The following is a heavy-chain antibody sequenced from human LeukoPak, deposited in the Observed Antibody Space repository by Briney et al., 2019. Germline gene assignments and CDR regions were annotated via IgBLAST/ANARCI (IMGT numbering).Heavy chain of an antibody. V-gene: IGHV3-74*01. Sequence: PGGSLRLSCAASGFTVSNYWMHWVRQAPGKGLVWVSRINSDGSSTSYADSVKGRFSISRDNAKNTLFLQMNSLRAEDTAVYYCVREGELFRYCGIISCSDYFDYWGQGTLVTVSS. CDR2: INSDGSST. J-gene: IGHJ4*02. CDR1: GFTVSNYW. D-gene: IGHD2-2*01. CDR3: VREGELFRYCGIISCSDYFDY.